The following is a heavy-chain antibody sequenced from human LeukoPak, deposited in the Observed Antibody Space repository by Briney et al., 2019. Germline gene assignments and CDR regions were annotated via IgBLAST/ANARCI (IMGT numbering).Heavy chain of an antibody. CDR1: GGSIRSFF. D-gene: IGHD6-13*01. CDR3: ARIHSSSWLRVGDAFDI. CDR2: LYYMRGA. V-gene: IGHV4-59*08. J-gene: IGHJ3*02. Sequence: SETLSLTCTVSGGSIRSFFWSWLRQPPGKGVEWIGNLYYMRGAWYKSSLKSRVTTSVDTSRNEFSLKLSSVTAADTAVYYCARIHSSSWLRVGDAFDIWGQGTMVTVSS.